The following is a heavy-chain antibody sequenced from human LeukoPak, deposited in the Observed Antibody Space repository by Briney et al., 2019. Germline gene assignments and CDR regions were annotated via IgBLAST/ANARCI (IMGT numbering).Heavy chain of an antibody. J-gene: IGHJ4*02. V-gene: IGHV3-30*18. CDR2: ISFDGSNQ. Sequence: GSLRLSCVASGFTFSSYGMHWVCQAPGKGLEWVAVISFDGSNQFYADSVTGRFTISRDNSKNTLFLHMSSLRPEDTAVYYCAKVVVPGTHYFDYWGEGTLATVSS. CDR1: GFTFSSYG. D-gene: IGHD6-19*01. CDR3: AKVVVPGTHYFDY.